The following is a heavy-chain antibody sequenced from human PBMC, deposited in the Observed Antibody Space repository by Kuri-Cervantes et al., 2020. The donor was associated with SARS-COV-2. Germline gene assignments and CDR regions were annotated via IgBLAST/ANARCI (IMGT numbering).Heavy chain of an antibody. CDR1: GFTFSSYG. Sequence: GESLKISCAASGFTFSSYGMHWVRQAPGKGLEWVAVISYDGSNKYYADSVKGRFTISRDNSKNTLYLQMNSLRAEDTDVYYCAKSEGGSYSRAFDIWGQGTMVTVSS. CDR2: ISYDGSNK. V-gene: IGHV3-30*18. CDR3: AKSEGGSYSRAFDI. J-gene: IGHJ3*02. D-gene: IGHD1-26*01.